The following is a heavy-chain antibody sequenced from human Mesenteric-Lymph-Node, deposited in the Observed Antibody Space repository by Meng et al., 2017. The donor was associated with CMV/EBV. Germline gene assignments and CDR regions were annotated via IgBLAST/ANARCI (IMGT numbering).Heavy chain of an antibody. Sequence: ETLSLTCAASGFTFSSYDMHWVRQATGKGLEWVSAIGTAGDTYYPGSVKGRFTISRENAKNSLYLQMNSLRAGDTAVYYCARGRLNSGYSTDLDYWGQGTLVTVSS. CDR3: ARGRLNSGYSTDLDY. CDR1: GFTFSSYD. J-gene: IGHJ4*02. CDR2: IGTAGDT. V-gene: IGHV3-13*01. D-gene: IGHD3-3*01.